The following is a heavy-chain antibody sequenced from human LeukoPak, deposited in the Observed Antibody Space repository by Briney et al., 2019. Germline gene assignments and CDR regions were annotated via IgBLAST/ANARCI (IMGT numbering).Heavy chain of an antibody. Sequence: PGGSLRLSCAASGFTFDDYGMSWVRQAPGKGLEWVSGINWNGGSTGYADSVKGRFTISRDNAKNSLYLQMNSLRAEDTALYHCARAKGDGITGTPLEYWGQGTLVTVSS. J-gene: IGHJ4*02. CDR3: ARAKGDGITGTPLEY. CDR2: INWNGGST. D-gene: IGHD1-7*01. CDR1: GFTFDDYG. V-gene: IGHV3-20*01.